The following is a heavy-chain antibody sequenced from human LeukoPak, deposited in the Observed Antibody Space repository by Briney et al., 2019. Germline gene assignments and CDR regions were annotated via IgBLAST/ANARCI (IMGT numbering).Heavy chain of an antibody. CDR2: INRPPDST. CDR1: GFTFSSYS. CDR3: VKDYQVGNSPAFGDY. D-gene: IGHD1-26*01. Sequence: GGSLRLSCAASGFTFSSYSMAWVRQAPGKGLEWVSGINRPPDSTFAADSVKGRFTISRDNSRNTMYLQMNSLRVEDTAVYYCVKDYQVGNSPAFGDYWGQGTLVTISS. J-gene: IGHJ4*02. V-gene: IGHV3-23*01.